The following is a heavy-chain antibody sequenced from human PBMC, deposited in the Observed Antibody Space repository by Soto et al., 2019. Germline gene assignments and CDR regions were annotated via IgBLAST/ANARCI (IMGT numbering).Heavy chain of an antibody. J-gene: IGHJ6*03. CDR1: GFTFSSYA. Sequence: PGGSLRLSCAGSGFTFSSYAMVWVRQAPGKGLEWVSAISGSGGSTYYADSVKGRFTISRDNSKNTLYLQMNSLRAEDTAVYYCAKAGYFIIASCAPRYYYMHFSTQGPTVT. CDR2: ISGSGGST. D-gene: IGHD2-2*01. V-gene: IGHV3-23*01. CDR3: AKAGYFIIASCAPRYYYMHF.